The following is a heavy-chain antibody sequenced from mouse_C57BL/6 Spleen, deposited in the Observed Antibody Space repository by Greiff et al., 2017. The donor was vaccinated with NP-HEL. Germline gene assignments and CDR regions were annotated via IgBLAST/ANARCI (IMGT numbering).Heavy chain of an antibody. CDR2: IYPGDGDT. CDR1: GYAFSSSW. CDR3: ARSVYGGDMDY. D-gene: IGHD2-10*02. Sequence: QVQLKESGPELVKPGASVKISCKASGYAFSSSWMNWVKQRPGKGLEWIGRIYPGDGDTNYNGKFKGKATLTADKSSSTAYMQLSSLTSEDSAVYFCARSVYGGDMDYWGQGTSVTVSS. V-gene: IGHV1-82*01. J-gene: IGHJ4*01.